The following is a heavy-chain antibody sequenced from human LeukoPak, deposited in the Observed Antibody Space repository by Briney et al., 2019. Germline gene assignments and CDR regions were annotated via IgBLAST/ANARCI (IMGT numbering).Heavy chain of an antibody. Sequence: GGSLRLSCAASGFTFSSYAMSWVRQAPGKGLEWVSVISGSGGSTYYADSVKGRFTISRDNAKNTLYLQMNSLRAEDTAVYYCAREEAQLTNWFDPWGQGTLVTVSS. D-gene: IGHD2-2*01. CDR3: AREEAQLTNWFDP. V-gene: IGHV3-23*01. CDR1: GFTFSSYA. J-gene: IGHJ5*02. CDR2: ISGSGGST.